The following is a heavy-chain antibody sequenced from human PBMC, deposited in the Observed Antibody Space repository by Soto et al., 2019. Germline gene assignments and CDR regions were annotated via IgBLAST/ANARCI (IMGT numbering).Heavy chain of an antibody. CDR2: IYYSGTT. V-gene: IGHV4-31*03. CDR1: GGSISSGGYY. CDR3: ARVPRSYYGSETNWFDP. Sequence: QVQLQESGPGLVKPSQTLSLTCTVSGGSISSGGYYWSWIRQHPGKGLEWIGYIYYSGTTYYNPSLKSRVAIAVDTSKNQFSLNLTSVTAAVTAVYYCARVPRSYYGSETNWFDPWGQGTLVTVSS. D-gene: IGHD3-10*01. J-gene: IGHJ5*02.